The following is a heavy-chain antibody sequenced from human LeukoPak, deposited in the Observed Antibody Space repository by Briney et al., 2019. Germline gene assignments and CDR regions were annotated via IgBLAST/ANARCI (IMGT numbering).Heavy chain of an antibody. V-gene: IGHV4-34*01. Sequence: SETLSLTCAVYGGSFSGYYWSWIRQPPGKGLEWIGEINHSGSTNYNPSLKSRVTISVDTSKNQFSLKLSSVTAADTAVYYCASRYYDYVWGSYRSPLDYWGQGTLVTVSS. J-gene: IGHJ4*02. D-gene: IGHD3-16*02. CDR3: ASRYYDYVWGSYRSPLDY. CDR1: GGSFSGYY. CDR2: INHSGST.